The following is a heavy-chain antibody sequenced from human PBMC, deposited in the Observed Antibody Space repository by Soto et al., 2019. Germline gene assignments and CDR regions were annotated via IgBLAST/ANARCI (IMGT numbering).Heavy chain of an antibody. D-gene: IGHD3-9*01. CDR3: ATVPVKGYFDWLDP. Sequence: PSETLSLTCSVSGAPITSNYWTWIRQPPGKGLEWIGYPDHQGYSNYSPSLRSRVSMSIDTSKNQLSLKVHSVTAADTAVYYCATVPVKGYFDWLDPWGQGTLVTVSS. V-gene: IGHV4-59*01. CDR2: PDHQGYS. J-gene: IGHJ5*02. CDR1: GAPITSNY.